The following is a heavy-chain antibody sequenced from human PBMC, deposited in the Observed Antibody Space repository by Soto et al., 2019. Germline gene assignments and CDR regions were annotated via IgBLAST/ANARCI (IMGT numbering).Heavy chain of an antibody. CDR3: ARLVPTTIHDS. CDR1: GGNIRSPDYY. D-gene: IGHD1-26*01. Sequence: SETLPLTCSVSGGNIRSPDYYWIFIRQPPGKGLEWIGYIYYSGTTYYNPSLKSRVSISDDTSKNQFSLQLSSVTAADTAVYYCARLVPTTIHDSWGQGVLVTVSS. J-gene: IGHJ4*02. V-gene: IGHV4-30-4*01. CDR2: IYYSGTT.